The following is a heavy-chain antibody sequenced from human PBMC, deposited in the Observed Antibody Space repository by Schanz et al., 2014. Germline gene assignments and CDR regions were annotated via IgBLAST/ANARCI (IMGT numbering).Heavy chain of an antibody. CDR2: ISYDGSNK. CDR3: ARDRPSGYALDF. D-gene: IGHD5-12*01. CDR1: GFTFSSYG. Sequence: VQLLESGGALEQPGGSLRLSCAVSGFTFSSYGMHWVRQAPGKGLEWVALISYDGSNKHYADSVKGRFTISRDNSKKTLYVQMNSLRAEDTAVYYCARDRPSGYALDFWGQGTLVTVSS. J-gene: IGHJ4*02. V-gene: IGHV3-30*03.